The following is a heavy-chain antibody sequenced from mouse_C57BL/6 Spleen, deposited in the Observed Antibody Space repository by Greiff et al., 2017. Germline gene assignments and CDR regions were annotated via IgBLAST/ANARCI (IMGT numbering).Heavy chain of an antibody. D-gene: IGHD3-3*01. CDR2: IYPGSGNT. CDR3: ARGGRGGAMDY. CDR1: GYTFTDYY. V-gene: IGHV1-76*01. J-gene: IGHJ4*01. Sequence: VNLVESGAELVRPGASVKLSCKASGYTFTDYYINWVKQRPGQGLEWIARIYPGSGNTYYNEKFKGKATLTAEKSSSTAYMQLSSLTSEDSAVYFCARGGRGGAMDYWGQGTSVTVSS.